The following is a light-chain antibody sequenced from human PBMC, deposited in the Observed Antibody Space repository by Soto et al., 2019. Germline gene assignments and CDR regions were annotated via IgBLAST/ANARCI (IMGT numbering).Light chain of an antibody. Sequence: QSALTQPASVSGSPGQSITISCTGSSSDIGRYNYVSWYQQLPGKAPKLIIYEVSNRPSGVSDRFSGSKSGNTASLSISGLQTEDEADYYCGSYTSATTWVFGGGTKRTVL. CDR3: GSYTSATTWV. J-gene: IGLJ3*02. CDR2: EVS. V-gene: IGLV2-14*03. CDR1: SSDIGRYNY.